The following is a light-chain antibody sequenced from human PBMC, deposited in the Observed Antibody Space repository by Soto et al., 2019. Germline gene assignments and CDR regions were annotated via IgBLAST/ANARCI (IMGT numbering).Light chain of an antibody. CDR1: QSVSSN. J-gene: IGKJ1*01. CDR3: QQYNNWPPWT. Sequence: EIVMTQSPATLSVSPGERATLSCRASQSVSSNLAWYQQKPGQAPRLLIYAASTRATGIPARFSGSGSGTDFTLIISSLQSEDFAVYYCQQYNNWPPWTFGQGIKVEIK. CDR2: AAS. V-gene: IGKV3-15*01.